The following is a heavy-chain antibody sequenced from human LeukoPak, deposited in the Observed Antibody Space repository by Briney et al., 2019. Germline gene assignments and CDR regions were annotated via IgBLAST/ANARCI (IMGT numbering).Heavy chain of an antibody. V-gene: IGHV4-61*02. CDR2: MYNGGTT. CDR3: ARSTNRLDS. D-gene: IGHD1-14*01. Sequence: SETLSLTCTVSGASISGSISSGTHYWNWIRQPAGTGLEWVGRMYNGGTTINYSPSLKSRVTISVDTSKNQFSLNVTSVTATDTAVYYCARSTNRLDSWGQGTLVTVSS. J-gene: IGHJ4*02. CDR1: GASISGSISSGTHY.